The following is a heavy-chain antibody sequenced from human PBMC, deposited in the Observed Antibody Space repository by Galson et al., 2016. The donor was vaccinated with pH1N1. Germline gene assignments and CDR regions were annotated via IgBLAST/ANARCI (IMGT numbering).Heavy chain of an antibody. V-gene: IGHV5-51*01. CDR1: GYIFTNYW. D-gene: IGHD2-15*01. J-gene: IGHJ6*03. Sequence: QSGAEVKQPGESLKISCEGSGYIFTNYWIGWVRQMPGKGLELMGIIYPGDSDTRYSPSFQGRVTISVDKSINIAYLQWSNLKASDTAIYFCARLSASSSGRAQDYMDVWGKGTTVTVSS. CDR2: IYPGDSDT. CDR3: ARLSASSSGRAQDYMDV.